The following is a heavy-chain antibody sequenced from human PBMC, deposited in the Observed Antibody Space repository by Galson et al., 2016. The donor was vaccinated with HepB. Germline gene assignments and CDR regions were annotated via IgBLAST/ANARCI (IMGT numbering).Heavy chain of an antibody. CDR3: AKGLTAAAPGWTPS. V-gene: IGHV3-23*01. D-gene: IGHD6-13*01. CDR2: ITGSGGRT. CDR1: GFTFSSYD. J-gene: IGHJ6*02. Sequence: SLRLSCAASGFTFSSYDMSWVRQAPGKGLEWVSDITGSGGRTNYVDSVKGRFTISRDNSKNTLYLQMNSLRAEDTAVHYCAKGLTAAAPGWTPSGGQGTTVTVSS.